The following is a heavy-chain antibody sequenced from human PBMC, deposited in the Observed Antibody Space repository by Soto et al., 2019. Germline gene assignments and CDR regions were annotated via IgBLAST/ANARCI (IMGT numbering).Heavy chain of an antibody. D-gene: IGHD3-10*01. J-gene: IGHJ5*02. V-gene: IGHV3-53*04. CDR2: IYSGGGT. CDR3: AGASYGSGSGVA. CDR1: GFTVSSNY. Sequence: EVQLVESGGGLVQPGGSLRLSCAASGFTVSSNYMSWVRQAPGKGLEWVSVIYSGGGTYYADSVKGRFTISSHNSKNTLYLQMNSMRAEDTAVYYCAGASYGSGSGVAWGQRTLVTGSS.